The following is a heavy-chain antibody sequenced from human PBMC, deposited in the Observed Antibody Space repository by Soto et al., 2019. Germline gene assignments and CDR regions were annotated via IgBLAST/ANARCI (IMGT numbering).Heavy chain of an antibody. CDR1: GFSLSTSGIC. CDR2: IDWDDDK. Sequence: GSGPTLVNPTQTLTLTCTFSGFSLSTSGICVSWIRQPPGKALEWLARIDWDDDKYYSTSLKTRLTISKDTSKNQVVLTMTNMDPVDTATYYCARMGYSSGWGSFDYWGQGTLVTVSS. V-gene: IGHV2-70*11. CDR3: ARMGYSSGWGSFDY. J-gene: IGHJ4*02. D-gene: IGHD6-19*01.